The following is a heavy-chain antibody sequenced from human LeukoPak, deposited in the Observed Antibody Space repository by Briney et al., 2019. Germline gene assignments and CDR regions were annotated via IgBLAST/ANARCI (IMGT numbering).Heavy chain of an antibody. CDR2: INPNSGGT. CDR3: ATRNYRHFDC. J-gene: IGHJ4*02. CDR1: GYTFTGYY. Sequence: ASVKVSCKASGYTFTGYYMHWVRLAPGQGLEWMGWINPNSGGTNYAQKFQGRVTMTRDTSISTAYMELSSLRSDDTAVYYCATRNYRHFDCWGQGTLVTVSS. D-gene: IGHD1-7*01. V-gene: IGHV1-2*02.